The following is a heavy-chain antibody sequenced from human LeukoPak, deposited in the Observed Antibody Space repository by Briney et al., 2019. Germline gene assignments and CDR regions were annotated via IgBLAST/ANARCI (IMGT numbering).Heavy chain of an antibody. CDR3: ARDHNWGFDY. D-gene: IGHD7-27*01. CDR2: ISSSSSTI. J-gene: IGHJ4*02. CDR1: GFTFSSYS. V-gene: IGHV3-48*01. Sequence: GGSLRLSCAASGFTFSSYSMNWVRQAPGKGLEWVSYISSSSSTIYYADSVKGRFTISRDNAKNSLYLQMNSLRAEDTAVYYCARDHNWGFDYWGQGTLVTVSS.